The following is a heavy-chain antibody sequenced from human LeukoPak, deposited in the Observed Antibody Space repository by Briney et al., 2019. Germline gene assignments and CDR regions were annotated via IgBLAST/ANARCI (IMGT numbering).Heavy chain of an antibody. J-gene: IGHJ4*02. D-gene: IGHD3-9*01. V-gene: IGHV3-7*01. CDR1: RFTFSSYW. Sequence: PGGPLRLSCAASRFTFSSYWMIWVRQAPGKGLECVAKIKQDGSEKYYVDSVKGRFTISRDNAKNSLYLQMNSLRAEDTAVYYCRVLRYFDWLYFDYWGQGTLVTVSS. CDR2: IKQDGSEK. CDR3: RVLRYFDWLYFDY.